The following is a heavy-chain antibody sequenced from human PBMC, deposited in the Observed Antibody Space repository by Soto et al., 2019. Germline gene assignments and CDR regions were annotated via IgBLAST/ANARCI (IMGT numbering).Heavy chain of an antibody. V-gene: IGHV3-23*01. D-gene: IGHD6-13*01. Sequence: GESLKISCAASGFTFSSYAMSWVRQAPGKGLEWVSAISGSGGSTYYADSVKGRFTISRDNSKNTLYLQMNSLRAEDTAVYYCAKDVRATSSSWFDYWGQGTLVTVSS. J-gene: IGHJ4*02. CDR2: ISGSGGST. CDR3: AKDVRATSSSWFDY. CDR1: GFTFSSYA.